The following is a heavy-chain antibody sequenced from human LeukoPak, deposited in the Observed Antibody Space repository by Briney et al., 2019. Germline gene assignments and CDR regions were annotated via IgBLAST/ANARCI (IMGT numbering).Heavy chain of an antibody. D-gene: IGHD1-26*01. CDR3: ARVDSGSYYDYFDY. CDR1: GDSVSSNSVA. J-gene: IGHJ4*02. CDR2: TYYRSKWYI. Sequence: SQTLSLTCAISGDSVSSNSVAWNWIRQSPSRGLEWLGRTYYRSKWYIDYAVSVKSRITIKSDTSKNQFSLQLNSVTPEDTAVYYCARVDSGSYYDYFDYWGQGTLVTVSS. V-gene: IGHV6-1*01.